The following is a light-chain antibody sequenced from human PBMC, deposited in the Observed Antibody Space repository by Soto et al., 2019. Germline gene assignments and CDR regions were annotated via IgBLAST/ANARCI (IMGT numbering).Light chain of an antibody. Sequence: DIVMTQSPESLAVSLGERATINCKSSQSVLYSSNNKNYLAWYQQKPGQPPKLLIYWASTRESGVPDRFSGSGSGTDFTLTISSLQAEDVAVYYCQQYYSTWWTFGQGTKVEIK. V-gene: IGKV4-1*01. CDR1: QSVLYSSNNKNY. CDR2: WAS. CDR3: QQYYSTWWT. J-gene: IGKJ1*01.